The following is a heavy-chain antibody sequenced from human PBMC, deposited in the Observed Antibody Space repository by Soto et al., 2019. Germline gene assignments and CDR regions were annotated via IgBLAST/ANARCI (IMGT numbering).Heavy chain of an antibody. D-gene: IGHD6-13*01. J-gene: IGHJ4*02. Sequence: SDTLSLTCTVSGGSISSYYWSWIRQPPGKGLEWIGYIYYSGSTNYNPSLKSRVTISVDTSKNQFSLKLSSVTAADTAVYYCARLGISWYDFDHWGQGTLVTVPS. CDR1: GGSISSYY. CDR2: IYYSGST. CDR3: ARLGISWYDFDH. V-gene: IGHV4-59*08.